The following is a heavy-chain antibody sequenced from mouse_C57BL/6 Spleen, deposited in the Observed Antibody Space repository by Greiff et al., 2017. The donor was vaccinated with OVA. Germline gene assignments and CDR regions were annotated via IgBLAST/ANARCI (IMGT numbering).Heavy chain of an antibody. J-gene: IGHJ3*01. CDR1: GYTFTSYW. D-gene: IGHD2-5*01. Sequence: VQLQQPGTELVKPGASVKLSCKASGYTFTSYWMHWVQQRPGQGLEWIGNINPSNGGTNYNEKIKSKATLTVDKSSSTAYMQLSSLTSEDSAVYYCARSYSNYDWFAYWGQGTLVTVSA. V-gene: IGHV1-53*01. CDR3: ARSYSNYDWFAY. CDR2: INPSNGGT.